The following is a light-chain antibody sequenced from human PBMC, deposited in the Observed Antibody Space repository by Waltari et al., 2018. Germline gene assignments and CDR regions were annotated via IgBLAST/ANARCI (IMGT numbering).Light chain of an antibody. Sequence: QSVLTQPPSASGTPGQRVTTSCSGSSSNIGHNLVNWFQQLPGTAPKLLIFSNNQRPSGVPDRFSGSKPGNSASLAISGLQSEDEAEYYCAAWDDSLNGYVFGTGTKVTVL. V-gene: IGLV1-44*01. CDR2: SNN. CDR3: AAWDDSLNGYV. J-gene: IGLJ1*01. CDR1: SSNIGHNL.